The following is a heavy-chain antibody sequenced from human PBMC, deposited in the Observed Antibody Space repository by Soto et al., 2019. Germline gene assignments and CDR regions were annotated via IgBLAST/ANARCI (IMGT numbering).Heavy chain of an antibody. J-gene: IGHJ4*02. V-gene: IGHV4-34*01. D-gene: IGHD2-2*01. Sequence: TSETLSLTCAVYGGSFSGYYWSWIRQPPGKGLEWIGEINHSGSTNYNPSLKSRVTISVDTSKNQFSLKLSSVTAADTAVYYCARGYCTSTSCHLYFDYWGQGTLVTVSS. CDR1: GGSFSGYY. CDR2: INHSGST. CDR3: ARGYCTSTSCHLYFDY.